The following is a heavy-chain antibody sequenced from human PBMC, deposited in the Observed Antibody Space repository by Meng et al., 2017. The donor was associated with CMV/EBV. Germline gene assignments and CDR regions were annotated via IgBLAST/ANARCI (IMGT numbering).Heavy chain of an antibody. J-gene: IGHJ3*02. CDR2: IKQDGSEK. Sequence: GGSLRLSCAASGFTFSSYWMNWVRQAPGKGLEWVATIKQDGSEKYYVDSVKGRFTISRDNAKNSLYLQMNSLRAEDTAVYYCARALRFLESYDAFDIWAQGTMVTVSS. V-gene: IGHV3-7*01. CDR1: GFTFSSYW. CDR3: ARALRFLESYDAFDI. D-gene: IGHD3-3*01.